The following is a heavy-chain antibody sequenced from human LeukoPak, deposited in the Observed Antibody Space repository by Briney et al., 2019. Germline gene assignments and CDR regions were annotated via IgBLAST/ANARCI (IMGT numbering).Heavy chain of an antibody. CDR3: ARVTGYMIEDYFDY. V-gene: IGHV4-59*01. D-gene: IGHD3-22*01. CDR1: GGSISSYY. J-gene: IGHJ4*02. Sequence: SETLSHTCTVSGGSISSYYWSWIRQPPGKGLEWIGYIYYSGSTNYNPPLKSRVTISVETSKNQFSLKLSSVTAADTAVYYCARVTGYMIEDYFDYWGQGTLVTVSS. CDR2: IYYSGST.